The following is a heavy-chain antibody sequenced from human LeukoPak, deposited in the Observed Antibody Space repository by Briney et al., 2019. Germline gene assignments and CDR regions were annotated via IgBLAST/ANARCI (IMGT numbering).Heavy chain of an antibody. D-gene: IGHD3-3*01. CDR3: ASRSSIWSGYQDTLSYFDS. Sequence: IPSETLSLTCTVSGGSISSYYWSWIRQPPGKRLEWIGHIYSSGSTNYNPSLKSRVTISVDTSKNQFSLKRSSVTAADTAVYYCASRSSIWSGYQDTLSYFDSWGQGTLVT. V-gene: IGHV4-59*01. CDR2: IYSSGST. J-gene: IGHJ4*02. CDR1: GGSISSYY.